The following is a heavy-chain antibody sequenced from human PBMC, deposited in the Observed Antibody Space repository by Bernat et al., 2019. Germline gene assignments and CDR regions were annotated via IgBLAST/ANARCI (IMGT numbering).Heavy chain of an antibody. D-gene: IGHD3-22*01. CDR1: GFTFSSYG. Sequence: QVQLVESGGDVVQPGRSLRLSCAASGFTFSSYGMHWVRQAPGKGLEWVAVIWYDGSNKYYADSVKGRFTISRDNSKNTLYLQMNSLRAEDTAVYYCARGGLYYYDSSGPYGYWGQGTLVTVSS. V-gene: IGHV3-33*01. CDR2: IWYDGSNK. J-gene: IGHJ4*02. CDR3: ARGGLYYYDSSGPYGY.